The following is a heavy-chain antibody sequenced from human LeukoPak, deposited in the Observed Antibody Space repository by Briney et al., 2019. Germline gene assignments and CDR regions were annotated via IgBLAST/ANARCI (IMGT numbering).Heavy chain of an antibody. D-gene: IGHD7-27*01. CDR1: GFTFSNYA. Sequence: GGSLRLSCAASGFTFSNYAMSWVRQAPGKGLEWVSSISASGGSTYYADSVKGRFTISRDTSQNTLYLQMDSLRAEDTAVYYCAKDRPLNWGYHFDYWGQGTLVTVSS. CDR2: ISASGGST. CDR3: AKDRPLNWGYHFDY. V-gene: IGHV3-23*01. J-gene: IGHJ4*02.